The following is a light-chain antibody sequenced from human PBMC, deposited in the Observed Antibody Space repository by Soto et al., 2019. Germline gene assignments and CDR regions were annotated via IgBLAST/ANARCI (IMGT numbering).Light chain of an antibody. CDR2: AAS. V-gene: IGKV1-27*01. J-gene: IGKJ3*01. Sequence: DLQLTQSPSSLSASVGDRVTITCRASQGFSNFLAWYQQKPGKVPRLLIYAASTLQSGVPSRFSGRGSGTDFTLTINSLQPEDVGTYYCQKYDTAPLTFGPGTKVDI. CDR3: QKYDTAPLT. CDR1: QGFSNF.